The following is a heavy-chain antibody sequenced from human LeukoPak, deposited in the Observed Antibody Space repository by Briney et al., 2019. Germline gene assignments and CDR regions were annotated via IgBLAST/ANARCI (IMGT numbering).Heavy chain of an antibody. Sequence: GGSLRLSCTASGFTFDDYAMSWFRHAPGKGLEWVGFIRSKPYGGTAAYAASVQGRFTISRDDSKSIAYLQMNSLKTEDTAVYYCTRDNLYSESYYFGDCWGQGTLVTVSS. V-gene: IGHV3-49*03. CDR1: GFTFDDYA. D-gene: IGHD1-26*01. CDR2: IRSKPYGGTA. CDR3: TRDNLYSESYYFGDC. J-gene: IGHJ4*02.